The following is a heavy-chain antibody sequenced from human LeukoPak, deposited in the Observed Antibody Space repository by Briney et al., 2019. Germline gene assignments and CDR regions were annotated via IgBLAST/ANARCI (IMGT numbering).Heavy chain of an antibody. CDR1: GFTFSRYW. V-gene: IGHV3-7*01. CDR2: IKQDGSEK. D-gene: IGHD3-3*01. CDR3: ARITTIFGVLKYYYYMDV. J-gene: IGHJ6*03. Sequence: GGSLRLSCAASGFTFSRYWMSWVRQAPGKGLEWVANIKQDGSEKYYVDSVKGRLTVSRDNAKNSLYLQMNSLRAEDTAVYYCARITTIFGVLKYYYYMDVWGKGTTVTVS.